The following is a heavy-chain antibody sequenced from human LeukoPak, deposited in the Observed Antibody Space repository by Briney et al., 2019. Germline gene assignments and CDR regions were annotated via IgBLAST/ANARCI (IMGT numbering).Heavy chain of an antibody. Sequence: SETLSLTCTVSGGSISRYYWSWIRRPPGKGLEWIGYIDDSGNTNYNPSLKSQVTISVDKSKNQFSLKLSFVTAADTAMYYCARSDYHNSGSHTVFDAFDIWGQGTRVTVSS. D-gene: IGHD3-10*01. V-gene: IGHV4-59*01. CDR1: GGSISRYY. J-gene: IGHJ3*02. CDR2: IDDSGNT. CDR3: ARSDYHNSGSHTVFDAFDI.